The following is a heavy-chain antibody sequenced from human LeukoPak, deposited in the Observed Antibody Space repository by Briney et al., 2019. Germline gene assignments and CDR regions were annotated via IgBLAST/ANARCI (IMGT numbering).Heavy chain of an antibody. V-gene: IGHV1-46*01. J-gene: IGHJ6*03. CDR2: ITPNIGST. CDR1: GDTFTSYY. CDR3: ARTEYHYYYMDV. Sequence: ASVKVSCKASGDTFTSYYIHWMRQAPGQGLEWLGMITPNIGSTTYAQQFQGRITMTSDKSKSTVYMDLSSLRFEDTAVYFCARTEYHYYYMDVWGKGTTVTVSS.